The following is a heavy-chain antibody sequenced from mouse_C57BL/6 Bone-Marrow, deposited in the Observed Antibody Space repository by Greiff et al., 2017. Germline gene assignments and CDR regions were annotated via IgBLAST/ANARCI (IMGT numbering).Heavy chain of an antibody. CDR3: ASLWY. Sequence: QVQLQQPGAELVSPGTSVKLSCKASGYTFTSYWMHWVKQRPGQGLEWIGVIDPSDSYTNYNQKFKGKATLTVDTSSSTAYMQLSSLTSEDSAVYYCASLWYWGQGTTLTVSS. V-gene: IGHV1-59*01. D-gene: IGHD6-2*01. J-gene: IGHJ2*01. CDR2: IDPSDSYT. CDR1: GYTFTSYW.